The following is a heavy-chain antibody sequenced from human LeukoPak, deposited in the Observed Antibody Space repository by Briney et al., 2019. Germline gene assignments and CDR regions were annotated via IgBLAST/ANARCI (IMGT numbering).Heavy chain of an antibody. D-gene: IGHD1-26*01. Sequence: SETLSLTCTVSGGSISSYYWSWIRQPPGKGLEWIGYIYTSGSTNYNPSLKSRVTISVDTSKNQFSLKLSSVTAADTAVYYCARHHGGSYSNDAFDIWGQGTMVTVSS. CDR2: IYTSGST. CDR1: GGSISSYY. J-gene: IGHJ3*02. CDR3: ARHHGGSYSNDAFDI. V-gene: IGHV4-4*09.